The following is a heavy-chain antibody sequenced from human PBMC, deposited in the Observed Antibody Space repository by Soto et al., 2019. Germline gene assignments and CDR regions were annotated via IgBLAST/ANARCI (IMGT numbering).Heavy chain of an antibody. V-gene: IGHV1-69*13. CDR2: IIPIFGTA. CDR3: ASGRRGIAAAGTPYY. CDR1: GGTFSSYA. J-gene: IGHJ4*02. D-gene: IGHD6-13*01. Sequence: SVKVSCKASGGTFSSYAISWVRQAPGQGLEWMGGIIPIFGTANYAQKFQGRVTITADESTSTAYMELSSLRSEDTAVYYCASGRRGIAAAGTPYYWGQGTLVTVYS.